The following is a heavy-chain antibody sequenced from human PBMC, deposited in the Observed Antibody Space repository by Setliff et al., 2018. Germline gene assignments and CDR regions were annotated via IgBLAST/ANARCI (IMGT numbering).Heavy chain of an antibody. D-gene: IGHD4-17*01. Sequence: SETLSLTCTVSGVSIRSYYWSWIRQPPGKGLEWIGYVFYSGSSNYNPSLQSRVSISVDTSKNQLSLKLDSLTAADTAVYFCARLPRTVTHFDYWGQGALVTVSS. CDR2: VFYSGSS. CDR3: ARLPRTVTHFDY. J-gene: IGHJ4*02. CDR1: GVSIRSYY. V-gene: IGHV4-59*01.